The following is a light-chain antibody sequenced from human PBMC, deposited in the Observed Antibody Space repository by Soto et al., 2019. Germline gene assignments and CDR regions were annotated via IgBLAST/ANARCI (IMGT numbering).Light chain of an antibody. J-gene: IGKJ1*01. CDR1: QSISYY. Sequence: DIQMTQSPSTLAASVGDRVAITCRASQSISYYLNWYQQKPGRAPRLLIYTTSSLQSGVPSRFSGSGSGTDFTLTISSLQPEDFATYYCQQANSFPWTFGQGTKVDIK. CDR3: QQANSFPWT. CDR2: TTS. V-gene: IGKV1-39*01.